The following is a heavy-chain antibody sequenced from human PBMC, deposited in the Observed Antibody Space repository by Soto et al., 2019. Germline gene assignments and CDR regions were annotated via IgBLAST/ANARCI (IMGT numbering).Heavy chain of an antibody. J-gene: IGHJ4*02. V-gene: IGHV3-23*01. CDR1: GFTFSSYA. CDR3: AKDTDIARGYFDY. CDR2: ISGSGGST. D-gene: IGHD5-12*01. Sequence: GGSLRLSCAASGFTFSSYAMSWVRQAPGKGLEWVSAISGSGGSTYYADSVKGRFTISRDNSKNTLYLQMNGLRAEDTAVYYCAKDTDIARGYFDYWGQGTLVTVSS.